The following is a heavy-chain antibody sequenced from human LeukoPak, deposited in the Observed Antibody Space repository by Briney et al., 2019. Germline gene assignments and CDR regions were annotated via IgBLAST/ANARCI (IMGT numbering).Heavy chain of an antibody. CDR3: ARGYPGDPDY. CDR1: GYTFTRYA. Sequence: GASVKVSCKASGYTFTRYAMHWERQAPGLRLEWMGWINAGNGNTKYSQKFQGRVTITRGTSASTAYMELSSLRSEDTAVYYCARGYPGDPDYWGQGTLVTVSS. D-gene: IGHD3-10*01. CDR2: INAGNGNT. V-gene: IGHV1-3*01. J-gene: IGHJ4*02.